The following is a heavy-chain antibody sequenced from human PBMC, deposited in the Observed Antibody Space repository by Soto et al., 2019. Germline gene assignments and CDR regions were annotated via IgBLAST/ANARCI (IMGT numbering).Heavy chain of an antibody. V-gene: IGHV4-4*07. CDR1: GASITNNY. Sequence: QVQLQESGPGLGKPSETLSLTCTVSGASITNNYWSWIRQSAGKGLEYIGRIYSSGSTIYNPSLKSRVTMSVDTSKNQFSLKLTSVTAADTAVYYCARKGYDGGWFDPWGQGTLVTVSS. CDR2: IYSSGST. CDR3: ARKGYDGGWFDP. D-gene: IGHD5-12*01. J-gene: IGHJ5*02.